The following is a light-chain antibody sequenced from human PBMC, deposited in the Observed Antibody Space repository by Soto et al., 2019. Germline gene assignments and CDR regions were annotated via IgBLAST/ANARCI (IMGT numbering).Light chain of an antibody. V-gene: IGKV3-20*01. Sequence: EIVLTQSPGTLSLSPGERATLSCRASQSVSSSYLAWYQQKPGQAPRLLIYGASSRATVIPDRFSGSGSGTDFTLTISRLEPEDFAVYYCQQYGSSGWTFGQGTKVEIK. CDR3: QQYGSSGWT. CDR1: QSVSSSY. CDR2: GAS. J-gene: IGKJ1*01.